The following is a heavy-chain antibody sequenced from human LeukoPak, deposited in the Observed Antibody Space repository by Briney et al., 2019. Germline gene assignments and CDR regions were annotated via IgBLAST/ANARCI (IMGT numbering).Heavy chain of an antibody. CDR3: ARTDTLVRGVIIEPIDY. Sequence: QPGGSLRLSCAASGFIFNNYGMHWVRQAPGKGLEWVAFTWYDDSNKYYADSVKGRFTVSRDNSKNTLYLEMNSLRAEDTAVYYCARTDTLVRGVIIEPIDYRGQGTLVTVSS. D-gene: IGHD3-10*01. CDR2: TWYDDSNK. CDR1: GFIFNNYG. J-gene: IGHJ4*02. V-gene: IGHV3-33*01.